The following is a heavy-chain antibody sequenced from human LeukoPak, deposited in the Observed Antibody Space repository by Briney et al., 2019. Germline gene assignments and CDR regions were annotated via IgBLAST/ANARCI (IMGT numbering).Heavy chain of an antibody. V-gene: IGHV4-31*03. CDR2: IYYSGST. D-gene: IGHD6-13*01. CDR3: ARGIAVAGPFKRLTYFDY. Sequence: PSQTLSLTCTVSGGSISSGGYYWSWIRQHPGKGLEWIGYIYYSGSTYYNPSLKSRVTISVDTSKNQFSLKLSSVTAADTAVYYCARGIAVAGPFKRLTYFDYWGQGTLVTVSS. CDR1: GGSISSGGYY. J-gene: IGHJ4*02.